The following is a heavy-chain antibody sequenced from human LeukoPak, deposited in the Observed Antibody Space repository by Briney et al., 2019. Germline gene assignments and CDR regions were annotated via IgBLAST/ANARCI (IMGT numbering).Heavy chain of an antibody. D-gene: IGHD3-10*01. CDR1: GYTFSGTGWY. J-gene: IGHJ4*02. V-gene: IGHV1-2*02. Sequence: ASVKVSCKASGYTFSGTGWYLYWLRQAPGQGLECMGWIHPNNGDTAYAQKFEGRVAMTRDTSISPAYMELRRLRPDDKAVYFCARDGPAQMVDLDYWGQGTLVTVSS. CDR3: ARDGPAQMVDLDY. CDR2: IHPNNGDT.